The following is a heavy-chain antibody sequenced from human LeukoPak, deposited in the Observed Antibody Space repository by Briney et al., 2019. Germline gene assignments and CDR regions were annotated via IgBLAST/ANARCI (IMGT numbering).Heavy chain of an antibody. CDR2: IYYTEST. V-gene: IGHV4-59*08. J-gene: IGHJ3*02. D-gene: IGHD5/OR15-5a*01. CDR3: ARPREVSKSANAFDI. Sequence: SDTLSLTCTVSGGSISTYYWSWIRQPPPMGLAGIGYIYYTESTHYNPSLKSRVTMSVDTSKNQLSLKLTSVTAADTAVYYCARPREVSKSANAFDIWGQGTMVTVSS. CDR1: GGSISTYY.